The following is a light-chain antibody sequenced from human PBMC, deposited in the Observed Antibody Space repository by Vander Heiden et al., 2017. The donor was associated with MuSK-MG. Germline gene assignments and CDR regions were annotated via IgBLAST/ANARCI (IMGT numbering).Light chain of an antibody. V-gene: IGKV3-11*01. CDR1: QRVSS. CDR2: DAS. Sequence: VFTQSPATLSLSPGERTTLSCRASQRVSSQEPRLLIYDASNRATGIPARFSGSGSGTDFTIIISSLEPEDFAVYYCQQRSNWVFTFGPGTKVEIK. J-gene: IGKJ3*01. CDR3: QQRSNWVFT.